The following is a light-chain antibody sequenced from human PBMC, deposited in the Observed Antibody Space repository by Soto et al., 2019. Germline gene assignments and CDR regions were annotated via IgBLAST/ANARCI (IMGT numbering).Light chain of an antibody. CDR3: VQCTRWSPT. V-gene: IGKV2-30*02. CDR2: KVS. J-gene: IGKJ1*01. Sequence: DVVMTQSPLSLPVTLGQPASISCRSSQSLVHSDGNTYLNWSQQRPGQSPRRLIDKVSNRDSGVPDRFGRSGSGTDLTVTISRVDAEGVGVYYCVQCTRWSPTCGQGAKVESK. CDR1: QSLVHSDGNTY.